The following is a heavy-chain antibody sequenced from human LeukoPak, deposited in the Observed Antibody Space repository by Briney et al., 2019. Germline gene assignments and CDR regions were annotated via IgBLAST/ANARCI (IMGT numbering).Heavy chain of an antibody. CDR3: AGGRGWLIDN. D-gene: IGHD6-19*01. V-gene: IGHV3-9*01. J-gene: IGHJ4*02. Sequence: GGSLRLSCAASGFTFDDYAMHWVRQAPEKGLEWVSGISWNSGSIGYADSVKGRFTISRDNAKNSLYLQMNSLRVEDTAVYYCAGGRGWLIDNWGQGTLVTVSS. CDR1: GFTFDDYA. CDR2: ISWNSGSI.